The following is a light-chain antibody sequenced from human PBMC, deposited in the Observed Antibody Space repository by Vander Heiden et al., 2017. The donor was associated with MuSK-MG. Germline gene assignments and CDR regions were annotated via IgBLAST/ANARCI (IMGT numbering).Light chain of an antibody. CDR2: DAS. J-gene: IGKJ5*01. Sequence: EIVLTQSPATLSLSPGERATLSCRASQSVSSYLAWYQQKPGQAPRLLISDASNRATGIPARFSGSGSGTDFTLTISSLDPEDFAVYYCQQRSSWPITFGQGTRLDIK. V-gene: IGKV3-11*01. CDR1: QSVSSY. CDR3: QQRSSWPIT.